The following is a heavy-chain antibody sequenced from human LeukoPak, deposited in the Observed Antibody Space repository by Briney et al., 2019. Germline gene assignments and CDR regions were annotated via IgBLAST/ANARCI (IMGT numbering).Heavy chain of an antibody. D-gene: IGHD3-10*01. CDR3: ARERWFGDSAFDY. CDR1: GFTFSSYA. V-gene: IGHV3-30*04. Sequence: GGSLRLSCAASGFTFSSYAMHWVRQAPGKGLEWVAVISYDGSNKYYADSVKGRFTISRDNSKNTLYLQMNSLRAEDTAVYYCARERWFGDSAFDYWGQGTLVAVSS. CDR2: ISYDGSNK. J-gene: IGHJ4*02.